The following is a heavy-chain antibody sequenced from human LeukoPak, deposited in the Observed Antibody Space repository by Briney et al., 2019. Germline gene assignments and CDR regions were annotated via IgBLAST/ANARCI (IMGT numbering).Heavy chain of an antibody. Sequence: SARVSSKDPGGTFSSYVISWVRQAPGPGLGWVGGIIHIFGTANYAQTFQGRVTITADIFTSIAYMYMRTLRSDATAVYYCARGRGYSSSAECYDYWGQGTLVTVSA. CDR1: GGTFSSYV. D-gene: IGHD6-6*01. CDR2: IIHIFGTA. V-gene: IGHV1-69*06. J-gene: IGHJ4*02. CDR3: ARGRGYSSSAECYDY.